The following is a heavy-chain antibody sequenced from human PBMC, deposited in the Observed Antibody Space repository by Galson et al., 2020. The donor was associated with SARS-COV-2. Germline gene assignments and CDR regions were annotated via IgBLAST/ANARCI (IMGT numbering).Heavy chain of an antibody. CDR3: ARERVVYASYDAFDI. J-gene: IGHJ3*02. Sequence: GGSLRLSCAASGFTFSSYSMNWVRQAPGKGLEWVSYISSSSSTIYYADSVKGRFTISRDNAKNSLYLQMNSLRAEDTAVYYCARERVVYASYDAFDIWGQGTMVTVSS. CDR2: ISSSSSTI. CDR1: GFTFSSYS. V-gene: IGHV3-48*04. D-gene: IGHD2-8*02.